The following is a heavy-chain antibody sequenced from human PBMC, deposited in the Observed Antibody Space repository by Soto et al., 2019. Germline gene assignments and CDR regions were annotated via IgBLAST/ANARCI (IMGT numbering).Heavy chain of an antibody. J-gene: IGHJ2*01. CDR1: GASISSFN. D-gene: IGHD6-13*01. V-gene: IGHV4-4*07. CDR2: LNIAGTI. CDR3: ARDRGEYTSSWFWYFSH. Sequence: PSETLSLTCSVSGASISSFNWNWVRQPAGKGPEWVGRLNIAGTINYNPSLKSRITVSMDTSKNQISLHLRSVTAADTAIYYCARDRGEYTSSWFWYFSHWGHGTLVTVSS.